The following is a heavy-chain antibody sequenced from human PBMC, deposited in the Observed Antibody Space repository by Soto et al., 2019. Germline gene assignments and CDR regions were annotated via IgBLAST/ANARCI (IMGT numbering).Heavy chain of an antibody. Sequence: PSETLSLTCAVSGGSISRGGYSWSWIRQQPWKGLEWIGYIYHSGSTYYNPSLKSRVTISVDRSKNQFSLKLSSVTAADTAVDYWITDGPDGRAYWGQGTQVTVSS. J-gene: IGHJ4*02. CDR2: IYHSGST. CDR1: GGSISRGGYS. V-gene: IGHV4-30-2*01. CDR3: ITDGPDGRAY.